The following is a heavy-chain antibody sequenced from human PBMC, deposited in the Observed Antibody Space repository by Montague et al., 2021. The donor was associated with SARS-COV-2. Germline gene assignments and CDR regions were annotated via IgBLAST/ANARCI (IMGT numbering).Heavy chain of an antibody. CDR1: GDSVASNSVG. V-gene: IGHV6-1*01. D-gene: IGHD6-19*01. Sequence: CAISGDSVASNSVGWRWIRQTPSRGLEWLGRTYYRSKWYSDYAPSVRGRLTVNPDASKNEFSLELNYVTPEDTAVYYCVRYSGWFYFDFWGQGTLVTVSS. CDR3: VRYSGWFYFDF. CDR2: TYYRSKWYS. J-gene: IGHJ4*02.